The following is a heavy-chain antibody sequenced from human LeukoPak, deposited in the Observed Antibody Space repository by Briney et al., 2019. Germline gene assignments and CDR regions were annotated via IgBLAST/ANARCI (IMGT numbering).Heavy chain of an antibody. D-gene: IGHD6-13*01. V-gene: IGHV3-11*01. CDR3: AGEVGGQLDY. CDR2: ISSSGSTT. CDR1: GFTFGDYY. J-gene: IGHJ4*02. Sequence: PGGSLRLSCAVSGFTFGDYYMNWIRQAPGKGLEWVSYISSSGSTTYYADSVKGRFTIFRDNAKKSLYLQMNSLRADDTAVYYCAGEVGGQLDYWGQGTLVTVSS.